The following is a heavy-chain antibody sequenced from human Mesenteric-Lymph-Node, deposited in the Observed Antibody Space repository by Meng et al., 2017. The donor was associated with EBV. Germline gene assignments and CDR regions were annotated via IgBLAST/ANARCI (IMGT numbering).Heavy chain of an antibody. CDR2: IDPNSGDT. V-gene: IGHV1-2*06. CDR1: GDTFTNYY. CDR3: ASTILVPGPDS. D-gene: IGHD2-2*01. J-gene: IGHJ4*02. Sequence: QVQLVQSGAWVKKLGASVKVSCKASGDTFTNYYINWVRQAPGQGLEWMGRIDPNSGDTDYAQKFQARVTMTRDTSIRTAYMELDSLRSDDTAVYYCASTILVPGPDSWGQGTLVTVSS.